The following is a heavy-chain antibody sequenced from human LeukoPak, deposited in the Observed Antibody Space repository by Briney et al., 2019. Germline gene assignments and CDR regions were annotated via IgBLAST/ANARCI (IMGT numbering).Heavy chain of an antibody. D-gene: IGHD3-10*01. Sequence: PSETLSLTCAVYGGSFSGYYWSWIRQPPGKGLEWIGEINHSGSTNYNPSLKSRVTISVDTSKNQFSLKLSSVTAADTAVYYCARGSYGSGSRRYSYYYMDVWGKGTTVTVSS. V-gene: IGHV4-34*01. J-gene: IGHJ6*03. CDR1: GGSFSGYY. CDR3: ARGSYGSGSRRYSYYYMDV. CDR2: INHSGST.